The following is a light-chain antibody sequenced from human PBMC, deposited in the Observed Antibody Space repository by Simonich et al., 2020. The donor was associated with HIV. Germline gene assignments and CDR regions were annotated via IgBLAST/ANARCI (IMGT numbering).Light chain of an antibody. Sequence: NFMLTQPHSVSESLGKTVTISCSRSSGSIASNYVQWYQQRPGSAPTTVINEDNQSPSGVPSRFPGSIDSSSNSAPLTISGLKTEDEADYYCQSYDSSNHVIFGGGTKLTVL. CDR1: SGSIASNY. CDR3: QSYDSSNHVI. J-gene: IGLJ2*01. V-gene: IGLV6-57*03. CDR2: EDN.